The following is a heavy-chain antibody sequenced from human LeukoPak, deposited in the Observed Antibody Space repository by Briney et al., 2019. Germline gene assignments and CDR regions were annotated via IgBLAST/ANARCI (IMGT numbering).Heavy chain of an antibody. CDR3: AKGGSHCSGPRCYLHGYFDY. V-gene: IGHV3-66*01. CDR1: GFIVNTTY. J-gene: IGHJ4*02. D-gene: IGHD2-2*01. CDR2: IYSGGTT. Sequence: GGSLRLSCVASGFIVNTTYMTWVRQAPGKGLEWVSVIYSGGTTYYADSVKGRFIISRDNSRNTLYLQMSSLRAQDTAVYYCAKGGSHCSGPRCYLHGYFDYWGQGTRVTVSS.